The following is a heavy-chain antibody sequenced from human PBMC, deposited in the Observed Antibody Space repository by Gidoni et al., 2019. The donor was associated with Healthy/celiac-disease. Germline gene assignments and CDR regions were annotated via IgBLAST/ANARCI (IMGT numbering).Heavy chain of an antibody. CDR3: ARGNYDILTENDAFDI. D-gene: IGHD3-9*01. V-gene: IGHV4-39*07. Sequence: QLQLQESGPGLVKPSETLSLTCTVSGGSISSSSYYWGWIRQPPGKGLEWIGSIYYSGSTYYNPSLKSRVTISVDTSKNQFSLKLSSVTAADTAVYYCARGNYDILTENDAFDIWGQGTMVTVSS. CDR1: GGSISSSSYY. J-gene: IGHJ3*02. CDR2: IYYSGST.